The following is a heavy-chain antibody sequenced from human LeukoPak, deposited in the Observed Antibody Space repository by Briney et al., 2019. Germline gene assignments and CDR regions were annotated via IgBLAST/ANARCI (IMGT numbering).Heavy chain of an antibody. CDR2: IRYDGSNK. CDR1: GFTFSSYG. CDR3: AKDGVPAAPFDAFDI. D-gene: IGHD2-2*01. V-gene: IGHV3-30*02. J-gene: IGHJ3*02. Sequence: GGSLRLSCAASGFTFSSYGMHWVRQAPGKGLEWVAFIRYDGSNKYYADSVKGRFTISRDNSKNTLYLQMNSLRAEDTAVYYCAKDGVPAAPFDAFDIWGQGTMVTVSS.